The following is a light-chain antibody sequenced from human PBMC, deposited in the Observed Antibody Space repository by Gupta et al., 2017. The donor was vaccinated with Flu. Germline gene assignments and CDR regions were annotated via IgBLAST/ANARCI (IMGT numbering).Light chain of an antibody. CDR3: ATWDDSMNGPV. CDR2: ING. Sequence: QSVLTQTSSASGTPGQRVTISCSGSTSNIGSNPVSWYQQVPGTATKLLIYINGRRISAAPARLSGSKSATSASLSISGLQAEDEADYYCATWDDSMNGPVFGGGTKLAVL. J-gene: IGLJ3*02. V-gene: IGLV1-44*01. CDR1: TSNIGSNP.